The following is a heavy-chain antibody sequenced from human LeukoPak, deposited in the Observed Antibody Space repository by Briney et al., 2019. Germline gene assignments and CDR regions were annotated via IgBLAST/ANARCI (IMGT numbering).Heavy chain of an antibody. D-gene: IGHD3-9*01. Sequence: GGSLRLSCAASGFTFSNYAMSWVRQAPGKGLEWVSANSSGGGNTYYTDSVKGRFTISRDNSKNTLYLQMNNLRAEDTAVYYCAKGDDFLTSWGQGTLVTVSS. CDR2: NSSGGGNT. J-gene: IGHJ4*02. CDR3: AKGDDFLTS. V-gene: IGHV3-23*01. CDR1: GFTFSNYA.